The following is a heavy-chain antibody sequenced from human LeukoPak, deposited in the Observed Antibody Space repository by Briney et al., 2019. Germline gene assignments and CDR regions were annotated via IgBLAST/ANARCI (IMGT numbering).Heavy chain of an antibody. CDR2: IYTSGST. CDR3: ARDYCSSTSCYIDY. V-gene: IGHV4-4*07. J-gene: IGHJ4*02. CDR1: GGSISSYY. Sequence: SETLSLTCTVSGGSISSYYWSWIRQPAGKGLEWIGRIYTSGSTNYNPSLKSRVTMSVDTSKNQFSLKLSSVTAADTAVYYCARDYCSSTSCYIDYWGQGTLVTVSS. D-gene: IGHD2-2*02.